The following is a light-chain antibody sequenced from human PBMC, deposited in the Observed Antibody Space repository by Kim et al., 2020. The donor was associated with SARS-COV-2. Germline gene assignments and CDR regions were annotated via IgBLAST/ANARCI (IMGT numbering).Light chain of an antibody. CDR3: QQYASASYT. Sequence: IGLTQSPGTLSLSPGERATLSCGASQSIISSYLAWYQQKPGQPPRLLIYAASNRATGVPDRFSGSVSGTDFTLTISRLEPEDLGVYYCQQYASASYTFGQGTKLEIK. CDR1: QSIISSY. CDR2: AAS. J-gene: IGKJ2*01. V-gene: IGKV3-20*01.